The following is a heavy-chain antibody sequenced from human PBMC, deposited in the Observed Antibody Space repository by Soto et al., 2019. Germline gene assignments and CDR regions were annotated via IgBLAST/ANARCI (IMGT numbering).Heavy chain of an antibody. Sequence: PSETLSLTCTVSGGSISSYYWSWIRQPPGKGLEWIGYIYYSGSTNYNPSLKSRVTISVDTSKNQFSLKLSSVTAADTAVYYCARRADYYDSSGYYPIIEYWGQGTLVTVS. V-gene: IGHV4-59*08. J-gene: IGHJ4*02. D-gene: IGHD3-22*01. CDR1: GGSISSYY. CDR3: ARRADYYDSSGYYPIIEY. CDR2: IYYSGST.